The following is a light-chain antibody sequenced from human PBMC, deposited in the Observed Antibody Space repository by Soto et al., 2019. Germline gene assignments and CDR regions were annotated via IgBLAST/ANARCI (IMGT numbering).Light chain of an antibody. CDR1: SGHSSYA. J-gene: IGLJ2*01. CDR2: LNSDGSH. CDR3: QTWGSGTVV. Sequence: QLVLTQSPSASASLGASVKLTCTLSSGHSSYAIAWHQQQPEKGPRYLMKLNSDGSHSKGDGIPDRFSGSSSGAERYLTISSLESEDEADDYCQTWGSGTVVFGGGTKLTV. V-gene: IGLV4-69*01.